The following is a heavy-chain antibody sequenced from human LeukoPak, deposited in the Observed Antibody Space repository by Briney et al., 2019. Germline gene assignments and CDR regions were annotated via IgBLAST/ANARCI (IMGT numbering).Heavy chain of an antibody. V-gene: IGHV3-23*01. CDR2: INGSGANT. Sequence: GGSLRLPCAASGFTFSTYAMSWVRKAPGKGLVWVSTINGSGANTYYEDSVRGRFTISRDKSKNTLYLHMNSLRAADTAVYYCAKERAGYTNPYYFDYWGQGTLVTVSS. D-gene: IGHD3-16*02. J-gene: IGHJ4*02. CDR3: AKERAGYTNPYYFDY. CDR1: GFTFSTYA.